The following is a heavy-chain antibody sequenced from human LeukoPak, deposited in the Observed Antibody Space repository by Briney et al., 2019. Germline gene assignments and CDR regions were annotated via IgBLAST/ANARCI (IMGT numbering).Heavy chain of an antibody. CDR3: ARHLEYFGRRSIWFGELGLYNWFDP. Sequence: SETLSLTCTVSGGSISSSSYYWGWIRQPPGKGLEWIGSIYYSGSTYYNPSLKSRVTISVDTSKNQFSLKLSSVTAADTAVYYCARHLEYFGRRSIWFGELGLYNWFDPWGQGTLVTVSS. D-gene: IGHD3-10*01. CDR1: GGSISSSSYY. J-gene: IGHJ5*02. CDR2: IYYSGST. V-gene: IGHV4-39*01.